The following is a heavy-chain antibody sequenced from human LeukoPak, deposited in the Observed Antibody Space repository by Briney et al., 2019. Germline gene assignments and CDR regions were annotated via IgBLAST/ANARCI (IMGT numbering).Heavy chain of an antibody. CDR3: ARDYRDVLLWFGELSK. CDR2: ISAYNGNT. CDR1: GYTFTSYG. J-gene: IGHJ4*02. D-gene: IGHD3-10*01. Sequence: ASVKVSCKASGYTFTSYGISWVRQAPGQGLEWMGWISAYNGNTNYAQKLQGRVTMTTDTSTSTAYMELRSLRSDDTAVYYCARDYRDVLLWFGELSKWGQGTLVTVSS. V-gene: IGHV1-18*01.